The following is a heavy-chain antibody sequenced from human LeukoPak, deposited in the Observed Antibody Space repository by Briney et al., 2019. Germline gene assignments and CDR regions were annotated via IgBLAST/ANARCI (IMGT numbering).Heavy chain of an antibody. CDR2: IRYDGSNT. CDR3: ASLFGSGPNWFDP. CDR1: GFIFSSYG. J-gene: IGHJ5*02. D-gene: IGHD3-10*01. V-gene: IGHV3-30*02. Sequence: GGSLRLSCAASGFIFSSYGMHWVRQAPGKGLEWVAFIRYDGSNTYYADSVKGRFTISRDNAKNSLYLQMNSLRAEDTAVYYCASLFGSGPNWFDPWGQGTLVTVSS.